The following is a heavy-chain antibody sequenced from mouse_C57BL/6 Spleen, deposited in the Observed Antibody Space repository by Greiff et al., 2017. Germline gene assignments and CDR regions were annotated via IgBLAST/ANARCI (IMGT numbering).Heavy chain of an antibody. J-gene: IGHJ2*01. D-gene: IGHD3-2*02. Sequence: EVKLQESGGGLVKPGGSLKLSCAASGFTFSSYTMSWVRQTPEKRLEWVATISGGGGNTYYPDSVKGRFTISRDNAKNTLYLQMSSLRSEDTALYYCARKQLDSSGSRYFDYWGQGTTLTVSS. CDR1: GFTFSSYT. CDR3: ARKQLDSSGSRYFDY. V-gene: IGHV5-9*01. CDR2: ISGGGGNT.